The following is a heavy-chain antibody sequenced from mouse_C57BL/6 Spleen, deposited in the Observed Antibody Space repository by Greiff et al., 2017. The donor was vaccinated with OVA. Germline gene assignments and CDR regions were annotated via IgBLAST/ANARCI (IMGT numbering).Heavy chain of an antibody. V-gene: IGHV3-8*01. Sequence: EVKLEESGPGLAKPSQTLSLTCSVTGYSITSDYWNWIRKFPGNKLEYMGYISYSGSTYYNPSLKSRISITRDTSKNQYYLQLNSVTTEDTATYYCARGITTVPRYFDVWGTGTTVTVSS. CDR2: ISYSGST. CDR3: ARGITTVPRYFDV. J-gene: IGHJ1*03. CDR1: GYSITSDY. D-gene: IGHD1-1*01.